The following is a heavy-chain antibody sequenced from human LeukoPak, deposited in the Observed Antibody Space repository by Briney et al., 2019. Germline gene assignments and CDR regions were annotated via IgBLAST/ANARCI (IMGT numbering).Heavy chain of an antibody. J-gene: IGHJ2*01. V-gene: IGHV4-59*01. CDR1: GGSISSYY. D-gene: IGHD1-14*01. CDR2: IYYSGST. CDR3: ARTPELPTVSYWYFDL. Sequence: PSETLSLTCTVSGGSISSYYWSWIRQPPGKGLEWIGYIYYSGSTNYNPSLKSRVTISVDTSKNQFSLKLSSVTAADTAVYYCARTPELPTVSYWYFDLWGRGTLVTVSS.